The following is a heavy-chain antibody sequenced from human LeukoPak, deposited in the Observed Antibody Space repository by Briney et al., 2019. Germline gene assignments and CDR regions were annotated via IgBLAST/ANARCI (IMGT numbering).Heavy chain of an antibody. Sequence: SETLPLTCTVSGGSISSGDYYWSWIRQPPGTGLEWIGYIYYSGSTYYNPSLKSRVTISVDTSKNQFSLKLSSVTAADTAVYYCARDYYDSSGYSGPLYWGQGTLVTVSS. J-gene: IGHJ4*02. CDR3: ARDYYDSSGYSGPLY. V-gene: IGHV4-30-4*01. CDR2: IYYSGST. CDR1: GGSISSGDYY. D-gene: IGHD3-22*01.